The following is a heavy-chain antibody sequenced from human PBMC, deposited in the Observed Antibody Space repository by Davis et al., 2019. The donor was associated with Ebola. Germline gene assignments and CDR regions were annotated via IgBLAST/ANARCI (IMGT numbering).Heavy chain of an antibody. CDR1: GYTFTGYY. J-gene: IGHJ4*02. Sequence: ASVKVSCKASGYTFTGYYMHWVRQAPGQGLEWMGWINPNSGGTNYAQKFQGRVTMTRDTSISTAYMELSRLRSDDTAVYYCARAAQWLVRMIGYWGQGTLVTVSS. V-gene: IGHV1-2*02. CDR3: ARAAQWLVRMIGY. D-gene: IGHD6-19*01. CDR2: INPNSGGT.